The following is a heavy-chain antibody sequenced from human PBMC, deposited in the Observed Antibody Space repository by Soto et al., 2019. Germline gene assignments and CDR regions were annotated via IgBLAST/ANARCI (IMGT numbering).Heavy chain of an antibody. CDR3: ARERRVVGGYSSNWYDYSDY. J-gene: IGHJ4*02. V-gene: IGHV4-34*01. D-gene: IGHD6-13*01. CDR1: GGSFSGYY. CDR2: NNHSGST. Sequence: QVQLQQWGAGLLKPLETLSLTCAINGGSFSGYYWSWIRQPPGKGLEWLGENNHSGSTNYNPSLQSRVIISLDTSKNQFSLKLSSVTAADTAVYYCARERRVVGGYSSNWYDYSDYWGQGTLVKVSS.